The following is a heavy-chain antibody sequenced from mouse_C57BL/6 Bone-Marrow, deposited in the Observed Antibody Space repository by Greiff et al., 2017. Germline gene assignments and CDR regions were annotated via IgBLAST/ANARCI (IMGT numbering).Heavy chain of an antibody. J-gene: IGHJ4*01. V-gene: IGHV1-59*01. CDR2: IDPSDSSS. CDR3: ASWDMGYSNFYYYAMDY. CDR1: GYTFTSYW. Sequence: QVQLQQPGAELVRPGTSVKLSCKASGYTFTSYWMHWVKQRPGQGLEWIGVIDPSDSSSNYNQKFKGKATLTVDTSSSTAYMQLSSLTSEDSAVYYCASWDMGYSNFYYYAMDYWGQGTSVTVSS. D-gene: IGHD2-5*01.